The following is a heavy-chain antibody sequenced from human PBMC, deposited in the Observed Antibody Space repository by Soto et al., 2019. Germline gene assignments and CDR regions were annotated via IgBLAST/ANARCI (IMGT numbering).Heavy chain of an antibody. J-gene: IGHJ4*02. CDR2: INHSGST. CDR3: ARVSKVAGFDY. V-gene: IGHV4-34*01. Sequence: QVQLQQWGSGLLKPSETLSLTCAVYGGSFSGYYWSWIRQPPGKGLEWIGEINHSGSTNYNPSLKGRVTIAVDTSKNQFSLKLSSVTAADTAVYYCARVSKVAGFDYWGQGTLVTVSS. CDR1: GGSFSGYY. D-gene: IGHD2-15*01.